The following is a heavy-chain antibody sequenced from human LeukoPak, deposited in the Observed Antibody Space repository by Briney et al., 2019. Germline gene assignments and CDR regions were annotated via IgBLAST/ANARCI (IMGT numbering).Heavy chain of an antibody. V-gene: IGHV4-34*01. D-gene: IGHD3-16*01. CDR2: INHSGST. J-gene: IGHJ6*02. Sequence: NPSETLSLTCAVYGGSFSGYYWSWIRQPPGKGLEWIGEINHSGSTNYNPSLKSRVTISVDTSKNQFSLKLSSVTAADTAVYYCARSLGGRRRSSMDVWGQGTTVTVSS. CDR3: ARSLGGRRRSSMDV. CDR1: GGSFSGYY.